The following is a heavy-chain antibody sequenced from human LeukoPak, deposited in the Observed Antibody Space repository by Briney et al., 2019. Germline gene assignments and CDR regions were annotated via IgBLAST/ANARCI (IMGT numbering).Heavy chain of an antibody. D-gene: IGHD6-19*01. CDR1: GYTFISYG. V-gene: IGHV1-18*01. CDR2: ISAYNDNT. CDR3: ARDEGGAAVANY. Sequence: ASVKVSCKASGYTFISYGISWVRQAPGQGLEWMGWISAYNDNTNYAQKLQGRVTMTTDTSTSTAYMELRGLRSDDTAIYYCARDEGGAAVANYWGQGTLVTVSS. J-gene: IGHJ4*02.